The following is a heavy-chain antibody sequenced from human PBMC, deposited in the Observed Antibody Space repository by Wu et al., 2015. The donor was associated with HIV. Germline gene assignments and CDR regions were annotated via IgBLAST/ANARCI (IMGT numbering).Heavy chain of an antibody. CDR1: GYTFTSYY. CDR2: INPSGGST. J-gene: IGHJ6*03. Sequence: QVQLVQSGAEVKKPGASVKVSCKASGYTFTSYYMHWVRQAPGQGLEWMGIINPSGGSTSYAQKFQGRVTMTRDTSTSTVYMELSSLRSEDTAVYYCAASLGYSKYYYYYMDVWGKGTTVTVSS. D-gene: IGHD4-11*01. V-gene: IGHV1-46*03. CDR3: AASLGYSKYYYYYMDV.